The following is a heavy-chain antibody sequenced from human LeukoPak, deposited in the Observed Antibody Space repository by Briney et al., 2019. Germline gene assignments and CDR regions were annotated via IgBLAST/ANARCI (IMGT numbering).Heavy chain of an antibody. Sequence: SETLSLTCTVSGGSISSSSYYWGWIRQPPGKGLEWIGSIYYSGSTYYNPSLKSRVTISVDTSRNQFSLKVTSVTAADTAVYYCASAYDDRSGSRFDHWGQGTLVTVSS. V-gene: IGHV4-39*07. CDR1: GGSISSSSYY. CDR3: ASAYDDRSGSRFDH. CDR2: IYYSGST. J-gene: IGHJ4*02. D-gene: IGHD3-22*01.